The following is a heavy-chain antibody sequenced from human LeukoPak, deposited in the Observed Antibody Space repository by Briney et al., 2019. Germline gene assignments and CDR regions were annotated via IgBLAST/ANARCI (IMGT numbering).Heavy chain of an antibody. J-gene: IGHJ4*02. Sequence: WASVKVSCKASGYTFTSYGISWVRQAPGQGLEWMGWISAYNGNTNYAQKLQGRVTMTTDTSTSTSYMELGSLRSDDTAVYYCARPLERSGSHSGGYWGQGTLVKVS. D-gene: IGHD1-26*01. CDR3: ARPLERSGSHSGGY. CDR1: GYTFTSYG. CDR2: ISAYNGNT. V-gene: IGHV1-18*01.